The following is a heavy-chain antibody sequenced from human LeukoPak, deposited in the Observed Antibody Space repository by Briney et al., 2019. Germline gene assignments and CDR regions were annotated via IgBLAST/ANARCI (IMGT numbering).Heavy chain of an antibody. D-gene: IGHD4-23*01. J-gene: IGHJ6*02. Sequence: SETLSLICTVSGGSISSTSYYWGWMRQPPGKGLEWIGSIYYRGSTNYNPSLKSRVTMSVDTSKNQFSLKLSSVTAADTAVYYCARFGYVETTVVTPINYYFAMDVWGQGTTVTVSS. CDR2: IYYRGST. CDR3: ARFGYVETTVVTPINYYFAMDV. V-gene: IGHV4-39*07. CDR1: GGSISSTSYY.